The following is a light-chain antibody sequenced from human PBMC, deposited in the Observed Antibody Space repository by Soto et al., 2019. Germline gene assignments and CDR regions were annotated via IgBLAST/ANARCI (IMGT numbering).Light chain of an antibody. Sequence: PPSPLSWSPGQSITLSLPGTNSEVGGYNYVPWYQQHPGKAPKLVIYDVSNRPSGVSNRFSGSKSGNTASLTISGLQAEDEADYYCNSYTSSSTYVFGTGTKVTVL. CDR3: NSYTSSSTYV. CDR1: NSEVGGYNY. V-gene: IGLV2-14*01. J-gene: IGLJ1*01. CDR2: DVS.